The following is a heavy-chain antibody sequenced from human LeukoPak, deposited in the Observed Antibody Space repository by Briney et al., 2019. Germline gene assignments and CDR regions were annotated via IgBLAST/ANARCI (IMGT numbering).Heavy chain of an antibody. Sequence: ASVKVSCKASGYIFTSFAMHWVRQAPGQRLEWMGWINAGNGNTKYSQKFQGRVTITRDTSASTAYMELSSLRSEDTAVYYCATDYDSSGYFDYWGQGTLVTVSS. CDR1: GYIFTSFA. D-gene: IGHD3-22*01. CDR2: INAGNGNT. V-gene: IGHV1-3*01. CDR3: ATDYDSSGYFDY. J-gene: IGHJ4*02.